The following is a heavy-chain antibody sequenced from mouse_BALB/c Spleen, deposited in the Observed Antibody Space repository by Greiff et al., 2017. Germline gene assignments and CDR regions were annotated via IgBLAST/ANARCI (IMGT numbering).Heavy chain of an antibody. CDR2: ISSGGSYT. CDR1: GFTFSSYG. V-gene: IGHV5-6*01. CDR3: ARHFYYYGSSLDWYFDV. Sequence: EVKLQESGGDLVKPGGSLKLSCAASGFTFSSYGMSWVRQTPDKRLEWVATISSGGSYTYYPDSVKGRFTISRDNAKNTLYLQMSSLKSEDTAMYYCARHFYYYGSSLDWYFDVWGAGTTVTVSS. J-gene: IGHJ1*01. D-gene: IGHD1-1*01.